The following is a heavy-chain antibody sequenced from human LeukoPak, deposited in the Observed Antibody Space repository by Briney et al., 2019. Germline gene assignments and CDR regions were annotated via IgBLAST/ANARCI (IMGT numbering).Heavy chain of an antibody. CDR2: ISSSGSTI. J-gene: IGHJ4*02. CDR3: AKEEKAAWSSFDY. Sequence: SGGSLRLSCAASGFTFSDYYMSWIRQAPGKGLEWVSYISSSGSTIYYADSVKGRFTISRDNAKNSLYLQMNSLRAEDTAVYYCAKEEKAAWSSFDYWGQGTLVTVSS. V-gene: IGHV3-11*01. CDR1: GFTFSDYY.